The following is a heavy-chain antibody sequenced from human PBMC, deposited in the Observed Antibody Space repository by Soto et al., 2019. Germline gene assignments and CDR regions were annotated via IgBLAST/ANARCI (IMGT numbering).Heavy chain of an antibody. J-gene: IGHJ5*02. Sequence: PAGSMRLSCAASGFTFSSYAMSWVRQAPGKGLEWVSAISGSGGSTYYADSVKGRFTISRDNSKNTLYLQMNSLRAEDTAVYYCAKDPISKFLEGHNWFDPWGQGTLVTVSS. CDR3: AKDPISKFLEGHNWFDP. CDR2: ISGSGGST. D-gene: IGHD3-3*01. V-gene: IGHV3-23*01. CDR1: GFTFSSYA.